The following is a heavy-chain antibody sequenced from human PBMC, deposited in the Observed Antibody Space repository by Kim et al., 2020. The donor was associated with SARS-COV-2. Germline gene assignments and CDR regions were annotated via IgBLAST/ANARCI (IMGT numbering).Heavy chain of an antibody. J-gene: IGHJ4*02. D-gene: IGHD4-17*01. V-gene: IGHV5-10-1*01. CDR3: ARHKSLTVTSFDY. Sequence: IPSFQGNVTIAADKSISTAYLQWSSLKASDTALYYCARHKSLTVTSFDYWGQGTLVTVSS.